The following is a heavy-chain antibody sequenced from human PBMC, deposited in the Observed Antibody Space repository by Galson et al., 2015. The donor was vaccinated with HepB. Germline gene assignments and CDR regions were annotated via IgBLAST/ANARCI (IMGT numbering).Heavy chain of an antibody. V-gene: IGHV3-23*01. CDR3: AKEAAYYYDSSGYFGYYGMDV. CDR2: ISGSGGST. D-gene: IGHD3-22*01. CDR1: GFTFSSYA. Sequence: SLRLSCAASGFTFSSYAMSWVRQAPGKGLEWVSAISGSGGSTYYADSVKGRFTISRDNSMNTLYLQMNSLRAEDTAVYYCAKEAAYYYDSSGYFGYYGMDVWGQGTTVTVSS. J-gene: IGHJ6*02.